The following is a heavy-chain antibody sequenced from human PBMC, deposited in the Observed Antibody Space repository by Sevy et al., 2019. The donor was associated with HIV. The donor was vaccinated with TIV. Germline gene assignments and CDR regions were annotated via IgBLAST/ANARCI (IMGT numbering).Heavy chain of an antibody. CDR2: ISYDGSNK. D-gene: IGHD5-12*01. V-gene: IGHV3-30*04. CDR3: ARDLNSGYANYYYYGMDV. CDR1: GFTFINHA. Sequence: ALRLSCAASGFTFINHAMHWVRQAPGKGLEWVTVISYDGSNKYYADSVKGRFTISRDTSKSTVYLQMDSLRAEDTAVYYCARDLNSGYANYYYYGMDVWGQGTTVTVSS. J-gene: IGHJ6*02.